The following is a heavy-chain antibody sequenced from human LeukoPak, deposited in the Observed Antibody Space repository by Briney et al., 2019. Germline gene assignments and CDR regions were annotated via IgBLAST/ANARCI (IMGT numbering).Heavy chain of an antibody. CDR2: IYHTGST. J-gene: IGHJ4*02. CDR1: VGSVSDYY. D-gene: IGHD7-27*01. V-gene: IGHV4-59*02. CDR3: ASRKLGNDY. Sequence: SETLSLTCTISVGSVSDYYGSCIRQSPGKGLEWMGYIYHTGSTSYSPSLKSRVTISADTSQNQFSLKLSSVTAADTAVYSCASRKLGNDYWGQGTLVTVSS.